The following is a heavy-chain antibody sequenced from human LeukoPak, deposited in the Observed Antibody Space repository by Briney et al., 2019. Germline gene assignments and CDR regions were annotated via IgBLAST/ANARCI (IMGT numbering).Heavy chain of an antibody. D-gene: IGHD5-12*01. CDR3: ARDSRSGYDMEPEPFDY. Sequence: ASVKVSCKASGYTFTSYGISWVRQAPGQGLEWMGWISAYNGNTNYAQKLQGRVTMTTDTSTSTAYMELRSLRSDDTAVYYCARDSRSGYDMEPEPFDYWGQGTLVTVSS. J-gene: IGHJ4*02. CDR1: GYTFTSYG. CDR2: ISAYNGNT. V-gene: IGHV1-18*01.